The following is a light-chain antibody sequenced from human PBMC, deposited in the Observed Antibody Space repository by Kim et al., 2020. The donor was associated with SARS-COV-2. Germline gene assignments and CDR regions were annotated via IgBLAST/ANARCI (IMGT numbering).Light chain of an antibody. Sequence: LSPGERATLARRASEGVSSTDLAWYQQRPGQAPRLLIYGASSRATGIPDRFSGSGSGTDFTLTISRLEPEDFTVYYCQQYGSSPLSFGGGTKLEI. J-gene: IGKJ4*01. V-gene: IGKV3-20*01. CDR1: EGVSSTD. CDR2: GAS. CDR3: QQYGSSPLS.